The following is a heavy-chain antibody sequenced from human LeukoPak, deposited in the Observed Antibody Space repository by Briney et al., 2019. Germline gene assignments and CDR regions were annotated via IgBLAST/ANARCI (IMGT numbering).Heavy chain of an antibody. Sequence: SETLSLTCAVSGGSISSGSYSWSWIRQPPGKGLEWIGYIYYSGSTNYNPSLKSRVTISVDTSKSQFSLKLSSVTAADTAVYYCATAYSSSWYIFDYWGQGTLVTVSS. CDR2: IYYSGST. J-gene: IGHJ4*02. CDR1: GGSISSGSYS. V-gene: IGHV4-61*01. D-gene: IGHD6-13*01. CDR3: ATAYSSSWYIFDY.